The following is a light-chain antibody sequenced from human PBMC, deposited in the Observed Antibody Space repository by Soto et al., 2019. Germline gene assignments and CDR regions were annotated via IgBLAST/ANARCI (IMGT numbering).Light chain of an antibody. CDR1: QSVSNY. CDR3: QQYNSWPPYT. Sequence: EIVLTQSPGTLSLSPGERAILSCRASQSVSNYLAWYQQKPGQAPRLLIYGASARATDVPARFSGSGSGTEFTLTISSLQSEDFAVYYCQQYNSWPPYTFGQGTKVDI. V-gene: IGKV3-15*01. J-gene: IGKJ2*01. CDR2: GAS.